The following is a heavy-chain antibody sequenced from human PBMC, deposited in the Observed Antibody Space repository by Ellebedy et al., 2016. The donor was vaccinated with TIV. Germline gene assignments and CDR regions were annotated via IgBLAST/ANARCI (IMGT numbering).Heavy chain of an antibody. CDR3: MRRWS. V-gene: IGHV3-66*04. Sequence: PGGSLRLSCVVSGFTVYNNYMSWVRQAPGKGLEWVSLIYSGGTTYYADSVKGRFTISRDSSKNTLYLQMNSLRSEDSAVYYCMRRWSWGQGTLVTVSS. D-gene: IGHD2-15*01. CDR2: IYSGGTT. CDR1: GFTVYNNY. J-gene: IGHJ4*02.